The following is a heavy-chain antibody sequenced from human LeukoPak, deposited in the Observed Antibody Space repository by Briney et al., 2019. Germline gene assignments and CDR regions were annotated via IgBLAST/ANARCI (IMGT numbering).Heavy chain of an antibody. CDR3: ARYSSSWYYFDY. D-gene: IGHD6-13*01. V-gene: IGHV4-30-2*05. CDR2: IYYSGST. J-gene: IGHJ4*02. CDR1: GVSISSGGYS. Sequence: PSETLSLTCAVSGVSISSGGYSWSWIRQPPGKGLEWIGYIYYSGSTYYNPSLKSRVTISVDTSKNQFSLKLSSVTAADTAVYYCARYSSSWYYFDYWGQGTLVTVSS.